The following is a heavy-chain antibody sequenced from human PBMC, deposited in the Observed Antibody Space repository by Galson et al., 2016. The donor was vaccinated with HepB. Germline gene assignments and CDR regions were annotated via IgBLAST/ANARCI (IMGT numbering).Heavy chain of an antibody. CDR3: ARAAYGDYEGWYFDL. D-gene: IGHD4-17*01. V-gene: IGHV3-21*06. Sequence: SLRLSCAASGFTFNDYSMHWVRQAPGKGLAWVSSVTATSVYVYYVDSVKGRFTISRDNAKNSVYLQMNSLRAEDTAVYYCARAAYGDYEGWYFDLWGRGTLVTVSS. CDR1: GFTFNDYS. CDR2: VTATSVYV. J-gene: IGHJ2*01.